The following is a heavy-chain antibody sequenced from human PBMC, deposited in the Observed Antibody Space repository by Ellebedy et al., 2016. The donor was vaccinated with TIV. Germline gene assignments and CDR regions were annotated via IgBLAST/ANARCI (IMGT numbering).Heavy chain of an antibody. J-gene: IGHJ4*02. CDR3: APTDIAVAGTKV. D-gene: IGHD6-19*01. Sequence: GSLRLSXTVSGGSISSYYWSWIRQLPGKGLEWIGYIYYSGSTNYNPSLKSRVTISVDTSKNQFSLKLSSVTAADTAVYYCAPTDIAVAGTKVWGQGTLVTVSS. CDR1: GGSISSYY. CDR2: IYYSGST. V-gene: IGHV4-59*12.